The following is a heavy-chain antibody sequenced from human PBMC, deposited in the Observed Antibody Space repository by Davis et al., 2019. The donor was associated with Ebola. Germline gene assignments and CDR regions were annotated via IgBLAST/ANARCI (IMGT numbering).Heavy chain of an antibody. CDR3: ARESKAAAGDNWFDP. V-gene: IGHV4-59*01. CDR2: IYYSGST. J-gene: IGHJ5*02. D-gene: IGHD6-13*01. Sequence: MPSETLSLTCTVSGGSISSYYWSWIRQPPGKGLEWIGYIYYSGSTNYNPSLKSRVTISVDTSKNQFSLKLSSVTAADTAVYYCARESKAAAGDNWFDPWGQGTLVTVSS. CDR1: GGSISSYY.